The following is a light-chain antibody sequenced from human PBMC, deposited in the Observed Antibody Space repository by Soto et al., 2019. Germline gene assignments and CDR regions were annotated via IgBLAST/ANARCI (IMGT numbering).Light chain of an antibody. V-gene: IGKV3-11*01. J-gene: IGKJ1*01. CDR3: QQRSNWPWT. CDR2: DAS. Sequence: IVMTQSPGPLSVSPGERVTRSCRASQSLTRNLAWYQQRPGQAPRLLIYDASNRATGIPVRFSGSGSGTDYTLTITNLESEDFAVYYCQQRSNWPWTVGQGTKVDIK. CDR1: QSLTRN.